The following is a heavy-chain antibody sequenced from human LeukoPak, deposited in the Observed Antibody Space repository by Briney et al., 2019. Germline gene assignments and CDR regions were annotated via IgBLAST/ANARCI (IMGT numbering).Heavy chain of an antibody. J-gene: IGHJ4*02. V-gene: IGHV3-30*03. Sequence: GGSLRLSCAASGFTFNNYGMQWVRQTPGKGLEWVTVISCDGTTQYYADSVKGRFTISRDDSKNTLYLQMNSLRAEDTAVYYCATNTDYYDSSGYFGYWGQGTLVTVSS. CDR1: GFTFNNYG. D-gene: IGHD3-22*01. CDR3: ATNTDYYDSSGYFGY. CDR2: ISCDGTTQ.